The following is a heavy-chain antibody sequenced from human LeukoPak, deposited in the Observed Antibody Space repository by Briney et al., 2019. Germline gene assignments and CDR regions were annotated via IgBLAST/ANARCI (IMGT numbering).Heavy chain of an antibody. CDR1: GFTFSSYG. CDR3: ARDCSGGSCYYYYGMDV. J-gene: IGHJ6*02. D-gene: IGHD2-15*01. CDR2: IWYDGSNK. Sequence: TGGSLRLSCAASGFTFSSYGMHWVRQAPGKGLEWVAVIWYDGSNKYYADSVKGRFTISRDNSKNTLYLQMNSLRAEDTAVYYCARDCSGGSCYYYYGMDVWGQGPRSPSP. V-gene: IGHV3-33*01.